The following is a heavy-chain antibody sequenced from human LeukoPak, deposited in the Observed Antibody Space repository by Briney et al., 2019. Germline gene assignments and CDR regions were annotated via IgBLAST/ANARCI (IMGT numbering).Heavy chain of an antibody. V-gene: IGHV3-7*04. CDR2: INQDGSEK. Sequence: GALRLSCAASGITFSRFWMSWVRQAPGKGLQWVANINQDGSEKHYVDSVKGRFTISRTNAKTSLNFQMNALRAEATPVNYCAGGGHLDYWGQGALVTVAS. CDR1: GITFSRFW. J-gene: IGHJ4*02. CDR3: AGGGHLDY.